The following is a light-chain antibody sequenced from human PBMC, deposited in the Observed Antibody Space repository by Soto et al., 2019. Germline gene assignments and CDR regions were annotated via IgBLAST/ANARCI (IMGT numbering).Light chain of an antibody. Sequence: EVVLTPSAGALSSSPWERATLSCRASRSVSRYLAWYQQKPGQAPRLLIYDTSYRAAGIPDRFSGSGSATDFTLTISSLEPDDFAVYYCQQRSNWITFGQGTRLETK. J-gene: IGKJ5*01. CDR3: QQRSNWIT. CDR2: DTS. V-gene: IGKV3-11*01. CDR1: RSVSRY.